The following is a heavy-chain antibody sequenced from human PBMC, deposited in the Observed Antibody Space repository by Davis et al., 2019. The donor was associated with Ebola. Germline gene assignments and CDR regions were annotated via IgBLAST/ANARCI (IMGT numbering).Heavy chain of an antibody. CDR3: ARQAMRHYGSGSYGY. CDR1: GYSFTNYW. D-gene: IGHD3-10*01. V-gene: IGHV5-51*01. CDR2: IYPGDSGT. Sequence: GESLKISCKGSGYSFTNYWIAWVRQMPGKGPEWMGVIYPGDSGTRYSPSFQGQVTISADKSISTAYLQWSSLKASDTAMYYCARQAMRHYGSGSYGYWGQGTLVTVSS. J-gene: IGHJ4*02.